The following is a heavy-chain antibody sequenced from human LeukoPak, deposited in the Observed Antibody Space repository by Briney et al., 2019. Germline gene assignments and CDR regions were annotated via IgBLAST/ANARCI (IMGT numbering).Heavy chain of an antibody. Sequence: GGSLRLSCAASGFTFSSYWMSWVRQAPGKGLEWVANIKQDGSEKYYVDSVKGRFTISRDNAKNSLYLQMNSLRAEDTAVYYCARESPSYDFWSGYSWNFDYGGQGTLVTVSS. CDR2: IKQDGSEK. V-gene: IGHV3-7*01. CDR3: ARESPSYDFWSGYSWNFDY. J-gene: IGHJ4*02. CDR1: GFTFSSYW. D-gene: IGHD3-3*01.